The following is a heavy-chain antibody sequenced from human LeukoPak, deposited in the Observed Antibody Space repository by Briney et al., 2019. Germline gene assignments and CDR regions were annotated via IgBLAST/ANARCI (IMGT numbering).Heavy chain of an antibody. CDR2: LHYTEST. D-gene: IGHD6-13*01. Sequence: PSETLSHTRSVSGRAIRTYYWTWIRQPPGRGLEWIGFLHYTESTNCNPSLKSRVTISVDTYTNQFSLKLNAVTAADTAMYYCARDRRSSWYHGIDFWGQGTLVTVSS. J-gene: IGHJ4*02. CDR3: ARDRRSSWYHGIDF. V-gene: IGHV4-59*01. CDR1: GRAIRTYY.